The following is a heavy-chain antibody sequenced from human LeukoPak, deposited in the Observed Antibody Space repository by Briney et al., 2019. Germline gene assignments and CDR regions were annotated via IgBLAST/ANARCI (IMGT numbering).Heavy chain of an antibody. V-gene: IGHV3-30*02. CDR2: IRSDGSNK. CDR3: ANHHFDD. J-gene: IGHJ4*02. CDR1: GFSFSGYG. Sequence: GGSLRLSCAGSGFSFSGYGMHWVRQAPGKGLEWMAFIRSDGSNKYYADSVKGRFTISRDNSTNTLYLPMNSLRAEDTAVYYCANHHFDDWGRGTLVTVSS.